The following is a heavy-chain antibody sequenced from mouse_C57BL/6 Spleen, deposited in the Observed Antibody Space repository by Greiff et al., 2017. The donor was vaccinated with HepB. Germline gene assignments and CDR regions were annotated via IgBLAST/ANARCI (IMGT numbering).Heavy chain of an antibody. D-gene: IGHD1-1*01. CDR3: ARYTYGSSYCWYFDV. CDR1: GYSITSDY. J-gene: IGHJ1*03. Sequence: VQLKESGPGLAKPSQTLSLTCSVTGYSITSDYWNWIRKFPGNKLEYMGYISYSGSTYYNPSLKSRISITRDTSKNQYYLQLNSVTTEDTATYYCARYTYGSSYCWYFDVWGTGTTVTVSS. V-gene: IGHV3-8*01. CDR2: ISYSGST.